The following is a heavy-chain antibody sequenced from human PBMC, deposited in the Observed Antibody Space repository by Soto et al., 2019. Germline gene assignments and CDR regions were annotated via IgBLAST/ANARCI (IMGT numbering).Heavy chain of an antibody. CDR3: ARVAYDILTGYSAFDY. J-gene: IGHJ4*02. V-gene: IGHV3-21*01. CDR1: GFTFSSYS. D-gene: IGHD3-9*01. CDR2: ISSSSSYI. Sequence: PGGSLRLSCAASGFTFSSYSMNWVRQAPGKGLEWVSCISSSSSYIYYADSVKGRFTISRDNAKNSLYLQMNSLRAEDTAVYYCARVAYDILTGYSAFDYWGQGTLVTVSS.